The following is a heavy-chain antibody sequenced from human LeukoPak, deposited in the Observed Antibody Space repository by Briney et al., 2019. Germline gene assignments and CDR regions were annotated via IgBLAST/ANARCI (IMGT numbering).Heavy chain of an antibody. V-gene: IGHV4-34*01. CDR2: INHSGST. CDR3: ARPLWFGSSEGDYYYMDV. Sequence: PSETLSLTCAVYGGSFSGYYWSWIRQPPGKGLEWIGEINHSGSTHYNPSLKRRVTISVDTSKNQFSLKLSSVTAADTAVYYCARPLWFGSSEGDYYYMDVWGKGTTVTVSS. D-gene: IGHD3-10*01. J-gene: IGHJ6*03. CDR1: GGSFSGYY.